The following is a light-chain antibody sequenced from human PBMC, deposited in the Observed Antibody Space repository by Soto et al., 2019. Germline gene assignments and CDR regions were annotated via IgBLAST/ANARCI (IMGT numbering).Light chain of an antibody. CDR3: QQYGSSPPIT. CDR1: QSGSNTY. J-gene: IGKJ5*01. Sequence: EIVLTQSPGTLSLSPGERATLSCRASQSGSNTYLAWHQQKRGQAPRLLIYGASSRATGIPDRFSGSGSGTDFTLTISRLEPEDFAVYYCQQYGSSPPITFGQGTRLEIK. V-gene: IGKV3-20*01. CDR2: GAS.